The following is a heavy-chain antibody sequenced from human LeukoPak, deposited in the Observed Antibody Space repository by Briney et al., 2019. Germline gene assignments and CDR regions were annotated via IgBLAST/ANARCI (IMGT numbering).Heavy chain of an antibody. V-gene: IGHV1-3*01. Sequence: ASVKVSCKASGYTFTSYAMHWVRQAPGQRLEWMGWINAGNGSTKYSQKFQGRVTITRDTSASTVYMELSSLRSEDTAVYYCARDEDPSQTTTVTSYGMDVWGQGTTVTVSS. D-gene: IGHD4-17*01. J-gene: IGHJ6*02. CDR3: ARDEDPSQTTTVTSYGMDV. CDR2: INAGNGST. CDR1: GYTFTSYA.